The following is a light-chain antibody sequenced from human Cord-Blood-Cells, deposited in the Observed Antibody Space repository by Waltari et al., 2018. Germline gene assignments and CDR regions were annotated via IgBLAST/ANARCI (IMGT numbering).Light chain of an antibody. CDR1: SRDVGGYNY. CDR2: EVS. J-gene: IGLJ1*01. V-gene: IGLV2-14*01. CDR3: SSYTSSSTYV. Sequence: QSALTQPASVSGSPGQSITISCTGTSRDVGGYNYVSWYQQHPVKAPKLMIYEVSNRPSGVSNRFSGSKSGNTASLTISGLQAEDEADYYCSSYTSSSTYVFGTGTKVTVL.